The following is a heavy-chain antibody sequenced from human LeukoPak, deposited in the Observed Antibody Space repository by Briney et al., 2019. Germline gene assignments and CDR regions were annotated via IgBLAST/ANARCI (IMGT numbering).Heavy chain of an antibody. V-gene: IGHV3-7*01. CDR3: VGLRYTHVKNFYC. Sequence: GGSLRLSCAESGFTFTCNWMSWGRQAPGKGLEWVANIQQDGSEKKYVDSVKGRFTISRDNAKNSLYLQIDSLRAEDTALYYCVGLRYTHVKNFYCCGQGTLVTVSS. CDR1: GFTFTCNW. D-gene: IGHD1-1*01. CDR2: IQQDGSEK. J-gene: IGHJ4*02.